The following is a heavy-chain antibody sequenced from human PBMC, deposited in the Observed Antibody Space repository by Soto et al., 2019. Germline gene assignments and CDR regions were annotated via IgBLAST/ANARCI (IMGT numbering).Heavy chain of an antibody. V-gene: IGHV3-30*04. Sequence: QVQLVESGGGVVQPGRSLRLSCAASGFMISSYAMHWVRQAPGKGLEWVAVISNDGRSKYYADSVKGRLTISRDNSKNTLDLQMNSLRDEDAAVYYCARDRGFSFGFDYWGQGTLDTVSS. CDR3: ARDRGFSFGFDY. J-gene: IGHJ4*02. D-gene: IGHD5-18*01. CDR1: GFMISSYA. CDR2: ISNDGRSK.